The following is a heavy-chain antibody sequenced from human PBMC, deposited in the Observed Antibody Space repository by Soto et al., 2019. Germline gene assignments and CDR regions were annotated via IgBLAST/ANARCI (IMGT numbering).Heavy chain of an antibody. CDR3: TRAESQDTAYFPDF. CDR2: IRNQTYGGTQ. J-gene: IGHJ4*02. D-gene: IGHD5-18*01. Sequence: GSLRLSCTTSGVTFENYAINWVRQAPGKGLEWVGLIRNQTYGGTQEYAASIKGRFTISSDDSNDIDSLQVNRLYTEVSAVYYCTRAESQDTAYFPDFWGQGTLVTVSS. V-gene: IGHV3-49*04. CDR1: GVTFENYA.